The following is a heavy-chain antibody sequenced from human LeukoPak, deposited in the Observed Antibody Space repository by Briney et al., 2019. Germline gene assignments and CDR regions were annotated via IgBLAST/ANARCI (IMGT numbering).Heavy chain of an antibody. CDR1: GFTFSSYG. V-gene: IGHV3-30*18. CDR2: ISYDGSNK. J-gene: IGHJ4*02. CDR3: AKDEYYYDSSGYYLFDY. Sequence: GGSLRLSCAASGFTFSSYGMHWVRQAPGKGLEWVAVISYDGSNKYYADSVKGRFTISRDNSKNTLYLQMNSLRAEDTAVYYCAKDEYYYDSSGYYLFDYWGQGTLVIVSS. D-gene: IGHD3-22*01.